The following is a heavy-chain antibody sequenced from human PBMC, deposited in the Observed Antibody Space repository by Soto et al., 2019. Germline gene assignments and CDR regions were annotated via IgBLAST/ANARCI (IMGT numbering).Heavy chain of an antibody. Sequence: GGSLRLSCAASGFTFSDYYMSWIRQAPGKGLEWVSYISSSGSTIYYADSVKGRFTISRDNAKNSLYLQMNSLRAEDTAVYYCARDRETYYYDSSGYYDAFDSWGQGTMVTVSS. D-gene: IGHD3-22*01. CDR2: ISSSGSTI. J-gene: IGHJ3*02. V-gene: IGHV3-11*01. CDR1: GFTFSDYY. CDR3: ARDRETYYYDSSGYYDAFDS.